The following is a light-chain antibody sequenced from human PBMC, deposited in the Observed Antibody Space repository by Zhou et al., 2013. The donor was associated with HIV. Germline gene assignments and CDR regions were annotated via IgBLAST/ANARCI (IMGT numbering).Light chain of an antibody. CDR3: GSYAGSSIWI. CDR2: VNN. Sequence: QSVLTQPPSVSGAPGQRVTISCTGSSSNIGAGYDVHWYQQLPGTAPKLLIYVNNNRPSGVPDRFSGSKSGTSASLAITGLQAEDEADYYCGSYAGSSIWIFGGGTKLTV. V-gene: IGLV1-40*01. CDR1: SSNIGAGYD. J-gene: IGLJ2*01.